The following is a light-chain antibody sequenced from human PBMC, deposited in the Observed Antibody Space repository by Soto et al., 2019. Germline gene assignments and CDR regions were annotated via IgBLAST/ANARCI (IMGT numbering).Light chain of an antibody. J-gene: IGLJ3*02. CDR3: ETWDSNTLV. Sequence: QSVLTQSSSASASLGSSVKLSCTLSSGHSSYIISWHQQQPGKAPRYLMKLEGSGSYNKGSGVPDRFSGSSSGADRYLTISNLQFEDEADYYCETWDSNTLVFGGGTQLTVL. CDR2: LEGSGSY. CDR1: SGHSSYI. V-gene: IGLV4-60*02.